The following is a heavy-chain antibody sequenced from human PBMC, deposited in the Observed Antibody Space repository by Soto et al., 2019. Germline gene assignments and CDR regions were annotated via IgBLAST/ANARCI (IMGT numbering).Heavy chain of an antibody. CDR1: GGSISSGGYY. V-gene: IGHV4-31*03. Sequence: QVQLQESGPGLVKPSQTLSLTCTVSGGSISSGGYYWSWIRQHPGKGLEWIGNIYYSGSTYYNPSLKSRVTISVDTSKNQFSLKLSSVTAADTAVYYCARADCSGGSCYSIARWFDPWGQGTLVPVSS. D-gene: IGHD2-15*01. J-gene: IGHJ5*02. CDR3: ARADCSGGSCYSIARWFDP. CDR2: IYYSGST.